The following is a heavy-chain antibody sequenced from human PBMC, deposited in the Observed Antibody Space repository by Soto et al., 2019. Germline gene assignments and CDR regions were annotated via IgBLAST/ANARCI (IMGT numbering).Heavy chain of an antibody. CDR1: GGSISSYY. D-gene: IGHD2-2*02. V-gene: IGHV4-59*08. J-gene: IGHJ5*02. Sequence: SETLSLTCTVSGGSISSYYWSWIRQPPGKGLEWIGYIYYSGSTNYNPSLKSRVTISVDTSKNQFSLKLSSVTAADTAVYYCARLYHWFDPWGQGTRVTVSS. CDR3: ARLYHWFDP. CDR2: IYYSGST.